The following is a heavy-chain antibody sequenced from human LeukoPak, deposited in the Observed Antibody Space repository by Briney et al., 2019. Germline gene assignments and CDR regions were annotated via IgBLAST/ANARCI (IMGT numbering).Heavy chain of an antibody. J-gene: IGHJ4*02. D-gene: IGHD1-26*01. V-gene: IGHV1-18*01. CDR2: ISAYNGNT. Sequence: ASVKVSFKASGYTFTRYGICWVRQAPGQGLEWMGGISAYNGNTNYAQKLQGRVTMTTDTSTSTAYMELRNLRSDDTAVYYCARDGPIVGATNFDYWGQGTLVTVSS. CDR1: GYTFTRYG. CDR3: ARDGPIVGATNFDY.